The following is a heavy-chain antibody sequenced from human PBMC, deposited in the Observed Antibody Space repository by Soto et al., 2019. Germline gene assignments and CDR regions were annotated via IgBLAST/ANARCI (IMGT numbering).Heavy chain of an antibody. CDR3: TRVPSVSTYAFDI. CDR2: MNPHSGNT. V-gene: IGHV1-8*01. D-gene: IGHD1-20*01. J-gene: IGHJ3*02. CDR1: GYSFTTYD. Sequence: QVQLVQSGAEVKEPGASVKVSCKASGYSFTTYDINWVRQATGQGLEWMGWMNPHSGNTAYAQKFQGRVTMTRKTSISTAYMELSSLRSEDTAVYYCTRVPSVSTYAFDIWGQGTMVTVSS.